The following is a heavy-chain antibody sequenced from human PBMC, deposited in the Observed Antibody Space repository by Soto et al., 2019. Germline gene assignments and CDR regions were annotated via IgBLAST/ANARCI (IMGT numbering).Heavy chain of an antibody. J-gene: IGHJ4*02. D-gene: IGHD3-22*01. CDR2: IGGSGRTT. CDR3: AKSRYSDSSGDFYDY. V-gene: IGHV3-23*01. Sequence: GGSLRLCCGASAFTFNNYALSSVRQAPGKGLEWVSGIGGSGRTTYYADSVKGRFTISRDNSNNTLFLQMNSLRAEDTAVYYCAKSRYSDSSGDFYDYWGQGTLVTVSS. CDR1: AFTFNNYA.